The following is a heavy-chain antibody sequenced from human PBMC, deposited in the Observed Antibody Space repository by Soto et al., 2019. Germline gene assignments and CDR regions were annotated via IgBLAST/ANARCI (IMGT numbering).Heavy chain of an antibody. CDR3: ARDSSTGYYLSDFDY. D-gene: IGHD3-9*01. Sequence: PGGSLRLSCAASGFTFSNYNMNWARQAPGKGLEWVASISTRSHYIYYADSLKGRFTISRDNAKNSVDLQISSLRAEDTAVYYCARDSSTGYYLSDFDYWGQGTLVTVSS. CDR1: GFTFSNYN. CDR2: ISTRSHYI. V-gene: IGHV3-21*01. J-gene: IGHJ4*02.